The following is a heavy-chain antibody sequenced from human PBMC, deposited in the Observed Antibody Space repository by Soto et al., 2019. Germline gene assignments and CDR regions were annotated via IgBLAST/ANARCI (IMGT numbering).Heavy chain of an antibody. CDR2: IIPIFGTA. CDR1: GGTFSSYA. Sequence: QVQLVQSGAEVKKPGSSVKVSCKASGGTFSSYAISWVRQAPGQGLEWMGGIIPIFGTANYALKFQCRVTITADKSTSTAYMELSSMRSEDTAVYYCAFRWSDYAKPFDPWGQGTLVTVSS. J-gene: IGHJ5*02. CDR3: AFRWSDYAKPFDP. D-gene: IGHD4-17*01. V-gene: IGHV1-69*06.